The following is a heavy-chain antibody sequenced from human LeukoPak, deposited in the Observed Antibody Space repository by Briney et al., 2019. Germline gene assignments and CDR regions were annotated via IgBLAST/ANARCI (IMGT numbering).Heavy chain of an antibody. Sequence: ASVKVSCKASGYTFTSYGISWVRQAPGQGLEWMGWISAYNGNTNYAQKVQGRVTMTTDTSTSTAYMELRSLRSDDTAVYYCARHCSSTSCAGDFDYWGQGTLVTVSS. V-gene: IGHV1-18*01. D-gene: IGHD2-2*01. CDR2: ISAYNGNT. J-gene: IGHJ4*02. CDR3: ARHCSSTSCAGDFDY. CDR1: GYTFTSYG.